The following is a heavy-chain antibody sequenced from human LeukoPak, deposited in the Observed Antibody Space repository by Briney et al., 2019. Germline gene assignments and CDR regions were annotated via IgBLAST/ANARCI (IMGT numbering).Heavy chain of an antibody. CDR3: ARGGGLDV. D-gene: IGHD3-16*01. Sequence: GGSLRLSCAASELTSSTSWMSWVRQAPGKGLEWVAQTKQDGSEKYYVDSVKGRFTISRDNAKNSLYLQMSNLRAEDTAVYFCARGGGLDVWGQGATVTVSS. J-gene: IGHJ6*02. CDR1: ELTSSTSW. V-gene: IGHV3-7*03. CDR2: TKQDGSEK.